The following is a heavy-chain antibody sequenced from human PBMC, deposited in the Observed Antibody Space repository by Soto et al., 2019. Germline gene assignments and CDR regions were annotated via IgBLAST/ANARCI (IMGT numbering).Heavy chain of an antibody. CDR1: GFTFSSYS. J-gene: IGHJ4*02. D-gene: IGHD6-6*01. Sequence: GESLKISCAASGFTFSSYSMNWVRQAPGKGLEWVSSISSSSSYIYYADSVKGRFTISRDNAKNSLYLQMNSLRAEDTAVYYCARETWRGIAARWSFDYWGQGTLVTVSS. CDR2: ISSSSSYI. V-gene: IGHV3-21*01. CDR3: ARETWRGIAARWSFDY.